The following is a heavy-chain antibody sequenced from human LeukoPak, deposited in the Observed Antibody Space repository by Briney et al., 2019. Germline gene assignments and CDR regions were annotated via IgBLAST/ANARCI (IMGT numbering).Heavy chain of an antibody. D-gene: IGHD5-18*01. CDR3: AKGAASRGYTYVAN. CDR2: VSGSGGST. J-gene: IGHJ4*02. CDR1: AFTFRPYA. Sequence: GGSLRLSCAASAFTFRPYAMIWVRQAPGKGLEWVSTVSGSGGSTYYADSVKGRFTISRDNSDNTLYLEMNSLRAEDTAVYYCAKGAASRGYTYVANWGQGTLVTVSS. V-gene: IGHV3-23*01.